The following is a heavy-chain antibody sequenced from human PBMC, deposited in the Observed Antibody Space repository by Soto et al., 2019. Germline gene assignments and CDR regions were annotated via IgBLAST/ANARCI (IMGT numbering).Heavy chain of an antibody. CDR3: ATSAPDIVVVVAATPGAPYYYGMDV. J-gene: IGHJ6*02. V-gene: IGHV1-24*01. D-gene: IGHD2-15*01. CDR1: GYTLTELS. CDR2: FDPEDGET. Sequence: ASVKLSCNVSGYTLTELSMHLVRQAPGKGLEWMGGFDPEDGETIYAQKFQGRVTMTEDTSTDTAYMELSSLRSEDTAVYYCATSAPDIVVVVAATPGAPYYYGMDVWGQGTTVTVSS.